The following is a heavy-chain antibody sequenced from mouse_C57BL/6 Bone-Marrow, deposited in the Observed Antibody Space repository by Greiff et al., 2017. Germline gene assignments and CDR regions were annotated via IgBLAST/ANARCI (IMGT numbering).Heavy chain of an antibody. CDR1: GYTFTSYG. Sequence: VQLQQSGAELVRPGSSVKMSCKTSGYTFTSYGINWVKQRPGQGLEWIGYIYRENGYTEYNEKFKGKATLTSDTSSSTAYMQLSSLTSEDSAIYFCARRGGLRDFDYWGQGTTLTVSS. J-gene: IGHJ2*01. D-gene: IGHD6-2*01. CDR2: IYRENGYT. CDR3: ARRGGLRDFDY. V-gene: IGHV1-58*01.